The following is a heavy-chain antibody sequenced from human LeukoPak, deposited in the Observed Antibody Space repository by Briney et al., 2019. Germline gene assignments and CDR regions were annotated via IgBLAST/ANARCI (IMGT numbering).Heavy chain of an antibody. V-gene: IGHV4-59*01. J-gene: IGHJ6*04. CDR3: ARAGYSGSDFSV. CDR1: GGSISSYY. D-gene: IGHD5-12*01. CDR2: IYYSGST. Sequence: TTSETLSLTCTVSGGSISSYYWSWIRQPPGKGLEWIGYIYYSGSTNYNPSLKSRVTISVDTSKNQFSLKLSSVTATDTAAYYCARAGYSGSDFSVWGKGSTVTVSS.